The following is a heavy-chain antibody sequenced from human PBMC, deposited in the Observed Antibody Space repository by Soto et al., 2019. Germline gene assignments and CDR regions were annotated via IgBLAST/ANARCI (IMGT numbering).Heavy chain of an antibody. V-gene: IGHV4-39*01. CDR2: IYYSGST. Sequence: SETLSLTCTVSGGSISSSSYYWGWIRQPPGKGLEWIGSIYYSGSTYYNPSLKSRVTISVDTSKNQFSLKLSSVTAADTAVYYCARTISWFDPLGQGTLVTVSS. CDR3: ARTISWFDP. J-gene: IGHJ5*02. D-gene: IGHD2-2*02. CDR1: GGSISSSSYY.